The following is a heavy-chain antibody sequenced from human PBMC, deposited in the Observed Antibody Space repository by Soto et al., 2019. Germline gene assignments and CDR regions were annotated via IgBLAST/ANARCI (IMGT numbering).Heavy chain of an antibody. D-gene: IGHD1-1*01. J-gene: IGHJ6*02. CDR1: GYSFTSYW. CDR2: IYPGDSDT. CDR3: ARHRREYNWNDGSASGYYYYYGMDV. Sequence: GESLKISCKGSGYSFTSYWIGWVRQMPGKGLEWMGIIYPGDSDTRYSPSFQGQVTISADKSISTAYLQWSSLKASDTAMYYCARHRREYNWNDGSASGYYYYYGMDVWGQGTTVTVSS. V-gene: IGHV5-51*01.